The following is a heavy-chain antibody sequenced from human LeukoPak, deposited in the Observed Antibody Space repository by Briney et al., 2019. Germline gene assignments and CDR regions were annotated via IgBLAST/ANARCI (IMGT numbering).Heavy chain of an antibody. CDR2: IIPIFGTA. V-gene: IGHV1-69*05. J-gene: IGHJ5*02. CDR3: ARTYCSSTSCFRNWFDP. D-gene: IGHD2-2*01. Sequence: VKVSCKASGGTFSSYAISWVRQAPGQELEWMGGIIPIFGTANYAQKFQGRVTITTDESTSTAYMELSSLRSEDTAVYYCARTYCSSTSCFRNWFDPWGQGTLVTVSS. CDR1: GGTFSSYA.